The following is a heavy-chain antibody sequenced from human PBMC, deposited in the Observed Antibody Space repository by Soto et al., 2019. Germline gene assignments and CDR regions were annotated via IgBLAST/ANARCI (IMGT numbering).Heavy chain of an antibody. V-gene: IGHV3-48*04. Sequence: EVQLVESGGGLVQPGGSLRLSCAASGFSFDSFSMDWVRQAPGKGLEWVSYISSGSGSIYYADSVKGRFTISRDNAKNSLSLQMNSLRAEDTAVYYCAKLTGGSSWHPRDSWGQGTLVTVSS. D-gene: IGHD6-13*01. CDR3: AKLTGGSSWHPRDS. CDR1: GFSFDSFS. J-gene: IGHJ4*02. CDR2: ISSGSGSI.